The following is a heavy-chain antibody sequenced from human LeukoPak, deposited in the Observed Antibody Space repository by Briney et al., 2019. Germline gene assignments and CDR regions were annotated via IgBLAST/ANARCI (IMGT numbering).Heavy chain of an antibody. D-gene: IGHD3-10*01. V-gene: IGHV4-59*08. CDR2: IYYSGST. J-gene: IGHJ5*02. Sequence: SETPSLTCTVSGGSISSYYWSWIRQPPGKGLEWIGYIYYSGSTNYNPSLKSRVTISVDTSKNQFSLKLSSVTAADTAVYYCARQADGRFGWFDPWGQGTLVTVSS. CDR1: GGSISSYY. CDR3: ARQADGRFGWFDP.